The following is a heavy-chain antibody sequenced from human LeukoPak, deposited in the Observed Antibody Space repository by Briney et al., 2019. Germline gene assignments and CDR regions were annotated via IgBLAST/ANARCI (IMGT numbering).Heavy chain of an antibody. CDR3: ARHRGGSGSYYNVFVY. CDR1: GYSFTSYW. Sequence: GESLKISCKGSGYSFTSYWIGWVRQMPGKGLEWMGIIVPGDSDTRYSPSFQGQVTISADKSISTAYLQWSSLKASDTAMYYCARHRGGSGSYYNVFVYWGQGTLVTVSS. V-gene: IGHV5-51*01. D-gene: IGHD3-10*01. CDR2: IVPGDSDT. J-gene: IGHJ4*02.